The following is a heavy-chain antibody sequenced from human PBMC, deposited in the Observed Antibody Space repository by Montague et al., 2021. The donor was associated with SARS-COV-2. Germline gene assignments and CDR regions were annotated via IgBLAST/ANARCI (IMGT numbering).Heavy chain of an antibody. V-gene: IGHV3-23*03. CDR2: IYSGGSST. CDR3: AKSAWGVTDAFDI. Sequence: SLRLSCPASEFAFSSYAMSWVRQAPGKGLEWVSAIYSGGSSTFYADSVKRRFTISRDNSKNTLYLQMNSLRAEDTAVYYCAKSAWGVTDAFDIWGQGTMLTVSS. J-gene: IGHJ3*02. D-gene: IGHD1-26*01. CDR1: EFAFSSYA.